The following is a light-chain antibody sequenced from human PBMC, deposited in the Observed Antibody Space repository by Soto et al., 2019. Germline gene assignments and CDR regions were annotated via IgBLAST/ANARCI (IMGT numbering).Light chain of an antibody. CDR1: QSISSN. CDR2: GAS. CDR3: QQFHDWPMT. J-gene: IGKJ3*01. Sequence: EIVMTQSPATLSVSPGERATLSCRASQSISSNLAWYQQKPGQAPRLLTSGASTRATGIPARFSGSGSGTDFTLTISSLQSEDFAVYYCQQFHDWPMTFGPGTRWIS. V-gene: IGKV3-15*01.